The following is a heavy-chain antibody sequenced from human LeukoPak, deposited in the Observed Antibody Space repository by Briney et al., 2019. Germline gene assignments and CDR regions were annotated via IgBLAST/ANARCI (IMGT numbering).Heavy chain of an antibody. CDR2: IYYSGST. D-gene: IGHD4-23*01. CDR1: GGSISSYY. Sequence: PSETLSLTCTVSGGSISSYYWSWIRQPPGKGLEWIGYIYYSGSTNYNPSLQSRVTISVATSKNQFSLKLSSVTAADTAVYYCAREDDYGGNTLDYWGQGTLVTVSS. V-gene: IGHV4-59*01. J-gene: IGHJ4*02. CDR3: AREDDYGGNTLDY.